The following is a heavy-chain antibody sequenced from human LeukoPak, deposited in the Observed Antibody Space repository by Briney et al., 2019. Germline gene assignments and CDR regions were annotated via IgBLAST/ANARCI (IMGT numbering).Heavy chain of an antibody. D-gene: IGHD3-10*01. J-gene: IGHJ4*02. CDR3: ARGYYYGSGSFFDY. Sequence: GGSLRLSCAASGFTFNSYEMNWVRQAPGKGLEWVSYISSSGSTIYYADSVKGRFTISRDNAKNSLYLQMNSLRAEDTAVYYCARGYYYGSGSFFDYWGQGTLVTVSS. CDR2: ISSSGSTI. V-gene: IGHV3-48*03. CDR1: GFTFNSYE.